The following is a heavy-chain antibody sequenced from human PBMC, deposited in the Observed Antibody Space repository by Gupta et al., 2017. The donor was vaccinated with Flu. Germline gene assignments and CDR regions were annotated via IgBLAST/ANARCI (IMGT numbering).Heavy chain of an antibody. J-gene: IGHJ4*02. V-gene: IGHV1-3*01. D-gene: IGHD5-18*01. CDR3: ARGGWIQLWILDY. CDR2: INADNGDT. Sequence: VRQAPGQRLEWMGSINADNGDTKYSQNFQGRVTITRDTSTNTAYMDLSSLRAEDTAVYYCARGGWIQLWILDYWGQGTLVTVSS.